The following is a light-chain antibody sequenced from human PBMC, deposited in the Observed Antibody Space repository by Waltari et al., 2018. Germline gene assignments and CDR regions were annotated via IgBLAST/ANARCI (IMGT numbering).Light chain of an antibody. CDR3: YSAADNAVV. CDR1: VLARKY. CDR2: KDS. J-gene: IGLJ2*01. V-gene: IGLV3-27*01. Sequence: SYELTQPSSVSVSPGQTARITCSGAVLARKYARWFQQKPGQATVLVIYKDSERPSGIPERFSGSSSGTTVTLTISGAQVEDEADYYCYSAADNAVVFGGGTKLTVL.